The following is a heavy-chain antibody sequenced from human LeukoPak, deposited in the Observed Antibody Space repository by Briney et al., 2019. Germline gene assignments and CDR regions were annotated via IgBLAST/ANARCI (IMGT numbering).Heavy chain of an antibody. D-gene: IGHD5-18*01. Sequence: SETLSLTCTVSGDSISDFYWSWIRQPAGKGLEWIGRIYASGSTNYNPSLKSRVTMSVDTSKNQFSLRLSSVTAADTAVYYCARGGYGYYYYYMDVWGKGTTVTISS. V-gene: IGHV4-4*07. CDR1: GDSISDFY. J-gene: IGHJ6*03. CDR3: ARGGYGYYYYYMDV. CDR2: IYASGST.